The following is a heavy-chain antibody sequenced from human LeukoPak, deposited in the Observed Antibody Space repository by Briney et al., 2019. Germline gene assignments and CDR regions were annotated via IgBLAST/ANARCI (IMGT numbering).Heavy chain of an antibody. CDR3: AMSYSGSSLNWFDP. V-gene: IGHV1-69*13. CDR1: GGTFSGYA. Sequence: ASVKVSCKASGGTFSGYAISWVRQAPGQGLEWMGGIIPIFGTANYAQKFQGRVTITADESTSTAYMELSSLRSEDTAVYYCAMSYSGSSLNWFDPWGQGTLVTVSS. CDR2: IIPIFGTA. D-gene: IGHD1-26*01. J-gene: IGHJ5*02.